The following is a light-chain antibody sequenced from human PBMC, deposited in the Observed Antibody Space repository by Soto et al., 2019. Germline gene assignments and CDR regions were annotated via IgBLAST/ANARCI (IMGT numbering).Light chain of an antibody. Sequence: EIVMTQSKATLSVFPGERATLSCRASQSISSNLAWYQQKPGQVPRLLMYGASTRATGIPARFSGSGSGTEFTLTISSLQPDDFATYYCQQYNTYSPFAQG. J-gene: IGKJ1*01. CDR2: GAS. V-gene: IGKV3-15*01. CDR3: QQYNTYSP. CDR1: QSISSN.